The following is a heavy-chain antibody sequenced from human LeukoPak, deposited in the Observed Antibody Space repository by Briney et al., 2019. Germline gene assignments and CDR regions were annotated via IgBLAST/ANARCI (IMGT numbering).Heavy chain of an antibody. V-gene: IGHV1-18*01. Sequence: GASVKVSCKASGYTFINYGITWVRQAPGQGLEGMGWISNYNGNTNYAQKCQGIVTMTTDTSTTTAYMELRSLRSDDTAVYYCARADYYYDSSGYYWFDPWGQGTLVTVSS. D-gene: IGHD3-22*01. J-gene: IGHJ5*02. CDR1: GYTFINYG. CDR2: ISNYNGNT. CDR3: ARADYYYDSSGYYWFDP.